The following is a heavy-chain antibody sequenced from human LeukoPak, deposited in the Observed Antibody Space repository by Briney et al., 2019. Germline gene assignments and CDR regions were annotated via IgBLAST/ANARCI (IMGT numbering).Heavy chain of an antibody. J-gene: IGHJ4*02. D-gene: IGHD6-13*01. CDR1: GYTFTSYD. CDR3: ARPQSGYSSSWYDY. CDR2: MNPNSGNT. V-gene: IGHV1-8*03. Sequence: ASVKVSCKASGYTFTSYDINWVRQATGQGLEWMGWMNPNSGNTGYAQKFQGRVTITRNTSISTAYMELSSLRSEDTAVYYCARPQSGYSSSWYDYWGQGTLVTVSS.